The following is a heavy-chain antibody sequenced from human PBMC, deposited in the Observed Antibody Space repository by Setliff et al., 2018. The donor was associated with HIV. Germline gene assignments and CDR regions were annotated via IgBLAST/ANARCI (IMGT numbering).Heavy chain of an antibody. CDR1: GFTFSSHW. Sequence: LSLSCAASGFTFSSHWMSWVRQAPGKGLEWVANIKQDESEEWYADSVKGRFTISRDNTKNSLYLQINSLSAEDTAVYYCAREAYRLPWIDNWGQGTLVTVS. D-gene: IGHD1-1*01. V-gene: IGHV3-7*03. CDR3: AREAYRLPWIDN. CDR2: IKQDESEE. J-gene: IGHJ4*02.